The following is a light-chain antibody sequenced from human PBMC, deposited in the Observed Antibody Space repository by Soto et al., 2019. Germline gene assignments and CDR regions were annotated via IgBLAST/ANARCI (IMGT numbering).Light chain of an antibody. CDR2: EVS. CDR1: SSDVGGYNH. Sequence: QSVLTQPASVSESPGQSITISSAGTSSDVGGYNHVSWYQQHADKAPKLLIHEVSNQPSGVSNRFSGSKSGNTASLTISGLQAEDEADYYCTSYTSISTNVFGTGTKGTVL. V-gene: IGLV2-14*01. CDR3: TSYTSISTNV. J-gene: IGLJ1*01.